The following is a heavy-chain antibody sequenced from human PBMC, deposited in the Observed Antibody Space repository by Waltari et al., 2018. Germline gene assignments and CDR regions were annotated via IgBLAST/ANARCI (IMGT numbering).Heavy chain of an antibody. J-gene: IGHJ5*02. CDR3: ARDLREAAARFDP. CDR2: IYYSGST. V-gene: IGHV4-59*01. Sequence: ESGPGLVKPSETLSLTCTVSGGSISSYYWSWIRQPPGKGLEWIGYIYYSGSTNYNPSLKSRVTISVDTSKNQFSLKLSSVTAADTAVYYCARDLREAAARFDPWGQGTLVTVSS. D-gene: IGHD6-13*01. CDR1: GGSISSYY.